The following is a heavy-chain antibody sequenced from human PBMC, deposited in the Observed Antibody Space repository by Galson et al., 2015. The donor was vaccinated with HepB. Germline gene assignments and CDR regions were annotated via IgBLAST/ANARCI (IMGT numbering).Heavy chain of an antibody. Sequence: QSGAEVKKPGESLKISCKGSGYSFTSYWIGWVRQMPGKGLEWMGRIDPSDSYTNYSPSFQGHVTISADKSISTAYLQWSSLKASDTAMYYCARHGYYDSSGYYGYYYYYGMDVWGQGTTVTVSS. D-gene: IGHD3-22*01. CDR1: GYSFTSYW. J-gene: IGHJ6*02. V-gene: IGHV5-10-1*01. CDR3: ARHGYYDSSGYYGYYYYYGMDV. CDR2: IDPSDSYT.